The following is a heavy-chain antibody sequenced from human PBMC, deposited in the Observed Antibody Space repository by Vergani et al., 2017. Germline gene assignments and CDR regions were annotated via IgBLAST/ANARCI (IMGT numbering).Heavy chain of an antibody. D-gene: IGHD2-2*01. Sequence: QVQLVESGGDLVKPGGSLRLSCVASGVTFSDDYMSWIRQAPGKGLEWISFMSGSGRTRQYADSVKGRFTISRDNAKNSLYLQMNSLRAEDTALYYCAKSHTGLCSSTSCPHNYGMEVWGQGTTVTVSS. J-gene: IGHJ6*02. CDR2: MSGSGRTR. V-gene: IGHV3-11*01. CDR3: AKSHTGLCSSTSCPHNYGMEV. CDR1: GVTFSDDY.